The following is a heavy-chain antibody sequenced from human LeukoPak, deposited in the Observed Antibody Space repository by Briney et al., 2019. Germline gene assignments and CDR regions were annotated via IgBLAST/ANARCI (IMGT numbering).Heavy chain of an antibody. D-gene: IGHD5-24*01. Sequence: EASVKVSCKASGGTFSSYAISWVRQAPGQGLEWMGRIIPILGMANYAQKFQGRVTITADKSTSTAYMELSSLRSEDTAVYYCARWLQGYYYGMDVWGQGTTVTVSS. J-gene: IGHJ6*02. CDR2: IIPILGMA. CDR3: ARWLQGYYYGMDV. V-gene: IGHV1-69*04. CDR1: GGTFSSYA.